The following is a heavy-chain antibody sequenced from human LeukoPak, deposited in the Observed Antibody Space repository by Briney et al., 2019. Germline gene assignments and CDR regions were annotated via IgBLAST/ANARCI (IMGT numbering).Heavy chain of an antibody. J-gene: IGHJ4*02. CDR2: IYYSGRT. Sequence: SETLSLTCAVSGVSMSNYYWTWLRQSPGKGLEWIGYIYYSGRTNYNPSLKSRLTISVDTSKNHFSLKLSSVPAADPALYYCARLRGNYFPDYWGQGTLVTVSS. D-gene: IGHD4-11*01. CDR1: GVSMSNYY. CDR3: ARLRGNYFPDY. V-gene: IGHV4-59*01.